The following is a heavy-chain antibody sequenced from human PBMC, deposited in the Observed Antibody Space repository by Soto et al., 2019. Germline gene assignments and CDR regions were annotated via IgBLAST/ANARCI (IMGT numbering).Heavy chain of an antibody. D-gene: IGHD6-19*01. CDR2: IIPIFGTA. V-gene: IGHV1-69*01. CDR3: ARAYDYSSGWYFDY. CDR1: GGTFSSYA. J-gene: IGHJ4*02. Sequence: QVQLVQSGAEVKKPGSSVKVSCKASGGTFSSYAISWVRQAPGQGLEWMGGIIPIFGTANYAQKFQGRVTITADESTSTDYMELSSLRSEDTAVYYCARAYDYSSGWYFDYWGQGTLVTVSS.